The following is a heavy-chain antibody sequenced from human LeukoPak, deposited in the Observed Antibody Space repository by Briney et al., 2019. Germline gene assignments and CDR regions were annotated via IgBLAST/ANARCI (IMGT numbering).Heavy chain of an antibody. CDR3: ARTLVPATAIPLGLDY. CDR1: GGTFSSYA. V-gene: IGHV1-69*04. D-gene: IGHD2-2*02. Sequence: GSSVKVSCKASGGTFSSYAISWVRQAPGQGLEWMGRIIPILGIANYAQKFQGRVTITADKSTSTAYMELSSLRSEDTAVYYCARTLVPATAIPLGLDYWGQGTLVTVSS. CDR2: IIPILGIA. J-gene: IGHJ4*02.